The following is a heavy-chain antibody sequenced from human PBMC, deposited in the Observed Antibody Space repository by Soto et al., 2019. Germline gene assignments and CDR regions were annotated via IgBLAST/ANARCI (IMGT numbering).Heavy chain of an antibody. CDR3: AKGRDCSSTSCYGPLGH. D-gene: IGHD2-2*01. CDR2: ISGSGGST. V-gene: IGHV3-23*01. J-gene: IGHJ4*02. CDR1: GFTFSSYA. Sequence: EVQLLESGGGLVQPGGSLRLSCAASGFTFSSYAMSWVRQAPGKALEWVSAISGSGGSTYYADSVKGRFTISRDNSNNTLYLQRNSLRAEDTAVYYCAKGRDCSSTSCYGPLGHWGQGTLVTVSS.